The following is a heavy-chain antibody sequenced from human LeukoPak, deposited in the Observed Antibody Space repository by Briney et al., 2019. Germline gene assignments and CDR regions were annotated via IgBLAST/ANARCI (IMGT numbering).Heavy chain of an antibody. J-gene: IGHJ5*02. Sequence: ASVKVSCKASGYTFTGYYMHWVRQAPGQGLEWMGWINPNSGGTNYAQKFQGRVTMTRDTSISTAYMELSRLRSDDTAVYYCAREIAAAGRGTRRPFDPWGQGTLVTVSS. V-gene: IGHV1-2*02. CDR3: AREIAAAGRGTRRPFDP. D-gene: IGHD6-13*01. CDR1: GYTFTGYY. CDR2: INPNSGGT.